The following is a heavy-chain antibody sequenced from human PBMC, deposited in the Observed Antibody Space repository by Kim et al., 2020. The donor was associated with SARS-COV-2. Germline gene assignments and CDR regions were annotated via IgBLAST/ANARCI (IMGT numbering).Heavy chain of an antibody. D-gene: IGHD7-27*01. Sequence: TNYAQKFQGRVTMTRDTSIKTVYMELSSLTSDDTAVYYCARGPTTGDFDFWGQGTLVIVSS. CDR2: T. V-gene: IGHV1-2*02. CDR3: ARGPTTGDFDF. J-gene: IGHJ4*02.